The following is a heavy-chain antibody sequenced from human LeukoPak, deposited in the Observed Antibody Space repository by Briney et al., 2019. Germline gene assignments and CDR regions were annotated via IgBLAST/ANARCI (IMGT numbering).Heavy chain of an antibody. J-gene: IGHJ6*03. D-gene: IGHD1-1*01. CDR1: GYSISSGYY. CDR3: ARENNDGLRYIYYYYYMDV. CDR2: IYYRGST. Sequence: SETLSLTCTVSGYSISSGYYWGWIRQPPGRGLEWIASIYYRGSTHYNPSLASLKSRVTISGDTSKSQFSLKLSSVTAADTAVYYCARENNDGLRYIYYYYYMDVWGKGTTVTVSS. V-gene: IGHV4-38-2*02.